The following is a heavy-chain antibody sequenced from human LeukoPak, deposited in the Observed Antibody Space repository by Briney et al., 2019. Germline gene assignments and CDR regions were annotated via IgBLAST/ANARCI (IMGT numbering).Heavy chain of an antibody. CDR2: INTDGGVT. CDR1: GFTFSSYW. Sequence: GGSLRLSCAASGFTFSSYWMHWVRQAPGKGLVCVSRINTDGGVTTYADSVKGRFTISRDNAKNTLYLQMNSLGAEDTAVYYCARALVAPYYFDYWGQGALVTASS. V-gene: IGHV3-74*01. CDR3: ARALVAPYYFDY. D-gene: IGHD2-15*01. J-gene: IGHJ4*02.